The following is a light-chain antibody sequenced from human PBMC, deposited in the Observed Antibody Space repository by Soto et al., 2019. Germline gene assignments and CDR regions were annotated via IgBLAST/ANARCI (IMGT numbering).Light chain of an antibody. V-gene: IGKV3-20*01. CDR3: QQYGSSPLT. CDR1: QSVRSNY. Sequence: EIVLTQSPGTLSLSPGETATLSCRASQSVRSNYLAWYQQTPGQAPRFLIYDASSRATGIPDRFSGSGSGTDFTLTISRLEPEDCAVYCCQQYGSSPLTFGRGTKVEIK. J-gene: IGKJ4*01. CDR2: DAS.